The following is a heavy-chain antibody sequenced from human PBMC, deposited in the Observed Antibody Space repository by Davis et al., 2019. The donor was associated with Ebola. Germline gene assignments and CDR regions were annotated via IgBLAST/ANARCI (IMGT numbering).Heavy chain of an antibody. Sequence: GESLKISCAASGFTFSSYGMHWVRQAPGKGLEWVAVIWYDGSNKYYADSVKGRFTISRDNSKNTLYLQMNSLRAEDTAVYYCAKEYRGYGDYPHFDYWGQGTLVTVSS. J-gene: IGHJ4*02. CDR1: GFTFSSYG. CDR3: AKEYRGYGDYPHFDY. D-gene: IGHD4-17*01. CDR2: IWYDGSNK. V-gene: IGHV3-30*02.